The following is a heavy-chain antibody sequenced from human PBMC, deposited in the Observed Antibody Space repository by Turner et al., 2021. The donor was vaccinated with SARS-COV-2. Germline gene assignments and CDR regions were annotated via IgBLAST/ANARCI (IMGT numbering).Heavy chain of an antibody. V-gene: IGHV1-69*01. CDR2: IIPIYDTT. CDR1: GGIFSSYA. J-gene: IGHJ4*02. CDR3: ESLSHYDSSGYSSGY. D-gene: IGHD3-22*01. Sequence: QVQLVQSGAEVKKPGSLVKVSWQASGGIFSSYAISWVRQAPGQGLGWMGGIIPIYDTTNYEQKFKGRVTITTDESTSKAYMELSSLRSEDTAVYYCESLSHYDSSGYSSGYWGQGTLVTVSS.